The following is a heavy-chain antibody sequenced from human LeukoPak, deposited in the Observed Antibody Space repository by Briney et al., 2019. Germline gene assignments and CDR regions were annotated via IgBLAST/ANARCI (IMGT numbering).Heavy chain of an antibody. J-gene: IGHJ3*02. V-gene: IGHV1-8*03. Sequence: ASVKVSCKASGYTFTSYDINWVRQATGQGLEWMGWMNPNSGNTGYAQKFQGRVTITRNTSISTAYMELSSLRSEDTAVYYCARLWGFGDAFDIWGKGTTVTVSS. CDR3: ARLWGFGDAFDI. D-gene: IGHD3-16*01. CDR1: GYTFTSYD. CDR2: MNPNSGNT.